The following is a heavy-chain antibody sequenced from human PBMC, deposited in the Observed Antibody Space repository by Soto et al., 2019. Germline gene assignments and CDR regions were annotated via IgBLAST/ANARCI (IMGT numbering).Heavy chain of an antibody. V-gene: IGHV3-30*15. CDR2: ISYDGINE. J-gene: IGHJ4*02. Sequence: QVQLVESGGSVVQPGRSLRLSCEASGFTFTSYAMHWVRQAPGKGLEWVAVISYDGINEYYADYVKGRFTISRDNAKNTLFLQMSSLRVEDTAVYYCARDRLRLGELSLIGYFDYWAQGTLVTVSS. D-gene: IGHD3-16*02. CDR1: GFTFTSYA. CDR3: ARDRLRLGELSLIGYFDY.